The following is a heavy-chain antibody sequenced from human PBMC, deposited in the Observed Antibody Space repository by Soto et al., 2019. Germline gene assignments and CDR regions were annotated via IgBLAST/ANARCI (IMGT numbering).Heavy chain of an antibody. CDR1: GGGTLSNDA. J-gene: IGHJ4*02. CDR2: ISPCFSTT. D-gene: IGHD2-21*02. V-gene: IGHV1-69*01. Sequence: QVHLVQSGADGRKSGSSVRVACTASGGGTLSNDAISWVRQAPGQGLEWLVRISPCFSTTDYPHSFQGRLKMTADASTGTVYMDLRSLKSDDTAAYYCAREVVTETTWGSFDSWGQGTLVNVS. CDR3: AREVVTETTWGSFDS.